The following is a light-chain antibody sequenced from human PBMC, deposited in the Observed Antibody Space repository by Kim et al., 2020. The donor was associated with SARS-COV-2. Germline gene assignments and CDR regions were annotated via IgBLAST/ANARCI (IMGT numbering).Light chain of an antibody. CDR2: SND. CDR3: ATWDYRLNGYV. V-gene: IGLV1-44*01. J-gene: IGLJ1*01. Sequence: ELTQPPPASGTPGQRVTISCSGSSSDIGSNTVDWYQLLPGAAPKLLIYSNDNRPSGVPARFSASKSGTSASLAITGLQSEDEADFYCATWDYRLNGYVFGTGTKVTVL. CDR1: SSDIGSNT.